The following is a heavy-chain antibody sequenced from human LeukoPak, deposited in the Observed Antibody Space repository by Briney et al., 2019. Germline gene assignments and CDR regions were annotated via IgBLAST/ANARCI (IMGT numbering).Heavy chain of an antibody. J-gene: IGHJ4*02. CDR3: ARRKYDSSGFDY. CDR1: GFTFTTYA. V-gene: IGHV3-23*01. D-gene: IGHD3-22*01. CDR2: ISGSGANT. Sequence: GSLRLSCAASGFTFTTYAMSWVRQAPGKGLEWVSAISGSGANTYYSDSVKGRFTISRDNSKDTLYLQMNSLRAEDTAIYFCARRKYDSSGFDYWGQETLVTVSS.